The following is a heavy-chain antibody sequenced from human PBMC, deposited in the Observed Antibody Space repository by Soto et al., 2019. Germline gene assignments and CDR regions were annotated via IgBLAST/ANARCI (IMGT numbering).Heavy chain of an antibody. CDR3: ARADGYTFFYYFDY. J-gene: IGHJ4*02. CDR1: GYPISSGYY. CDR2: MYYSGTT. D-gene: IGHD3-3*02. Sequence: PSETLSLTCDASGYPISSGYYWGWIRQPPGKGLEWIGSMYYSGTTLYSPSVRNRVTISLDKSKNRFSLQLSSVTAADTAIYYWARADGYTFFYYFDYWRQGPLVTVYS. V-gene: IGHV4-38-2*01.